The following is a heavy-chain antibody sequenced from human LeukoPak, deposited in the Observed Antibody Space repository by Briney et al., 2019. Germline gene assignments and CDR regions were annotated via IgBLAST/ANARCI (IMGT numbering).Heavy chain of an antibody. J-gene: IGHJ4*02. CDR2: INSDGSSI. Sequence: GGSLRLSCAASGFTFSSYWMHWVRQAPGKGLVWVSRINSDGSSITYADSVKRRFTISRDNAKNTLYLQMNSLRVEDTAVYYCAREGRVSGYDFDCWGQGTLATVSS. CDR3: AREGRVSGYDFDC. D-gene: IGHD5-12*01. V-gene: IGHV3-74*03. CDR1: GFTFSSYW.